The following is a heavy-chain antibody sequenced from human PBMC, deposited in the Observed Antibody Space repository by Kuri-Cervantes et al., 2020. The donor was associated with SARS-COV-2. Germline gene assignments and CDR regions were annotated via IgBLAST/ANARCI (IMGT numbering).Heavy chain of an antibody. D-gene: IGHD3-22*01. CDR2: IDGYSPYI. CDR3: TTSMIVSAAHYFDY. Sequence: GESLKSSCAASGFPFSDYRMNWIRQSPGKGLEWVSCIDGYSPYIHYADSVKGRFTISRDNAKSSVFLQMNGLRAEDTAVYYCTTSMIVSAAHYFDYWGQGILVTVSS. CDR1: GFPFSDYR. V-gene: IGHV3-21*01. J-gene: IGHJ4*02.